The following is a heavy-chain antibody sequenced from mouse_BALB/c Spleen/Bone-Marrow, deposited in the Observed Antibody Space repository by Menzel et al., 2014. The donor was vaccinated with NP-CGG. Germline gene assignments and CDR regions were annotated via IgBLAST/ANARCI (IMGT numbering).Heavy chain of an antibody. D-gene: IGHD2-4*01. CDR2: IDTSDSYT. J-gene: IGHJ4*01. CDR3: ARKYDYYYAMDY. Sequence: QVQLQQSGAELVMPGASVKMSCKASGYTFTDYWMHWVKQRPGQGLEWIGAIDTSDSYTSYNQKFKGKATLTVDESSSTACMQLSSLTSEDSAVYYCARKYDYYYAMDYWGQGTSVTVSS. CDR1: GYTFTDYW. V-gene: IGHV1-69*01.